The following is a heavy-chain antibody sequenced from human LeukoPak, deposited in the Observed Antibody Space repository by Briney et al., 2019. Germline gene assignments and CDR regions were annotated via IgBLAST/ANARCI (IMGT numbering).Heavy chain of an antibody. CDR3: ARDSRITMVPWNAFDI. CDR2: IYNGGRT. Sequence: GGSLRLSCAASGFTVSSNYMSGVRQAPGKGLEGVSVIYNGGRTYYAYSVKCRFTISRDNSKNTLYLQMNSLRAEDTAVYYCARDSRITMVPWNAFDIWGQGTMVTVSS. D-gene: IGHD3-10*01. J-gene: IGHJ3*02. CDR1: GFTVSSNY. V-gene: IGHV3-53*01.